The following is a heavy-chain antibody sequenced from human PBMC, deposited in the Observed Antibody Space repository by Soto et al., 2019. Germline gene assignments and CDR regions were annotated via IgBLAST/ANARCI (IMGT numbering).Heavy chain of an antibody. CDR3: ARSPSRMAAETQLDP. CDR2: INGGAGDT. D-gene: IGHD6-6*01. Sequence: QVHLVQSGAEVRKPGASVKISCKASGYIFTSYAIHWLRQAPGQRLEWMGWINGGAGDTRYSVNFQGRVTFTRDTAATTAFMDLSSLSSADTAIYYCARSPSRMAAETQLDPWGQGTLVSVSS. J-gene: IGHJ5*02. V-gene: IGHV1-3*01. CDR1: GYIFTSYA.